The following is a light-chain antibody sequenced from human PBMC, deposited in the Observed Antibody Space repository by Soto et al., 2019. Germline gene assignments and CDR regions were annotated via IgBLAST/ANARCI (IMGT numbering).Light chain of an antibody. V-gene: IGLV2-11*01. CDR2: DVS. J-gene: IGLJ2*01. CDR1: SSDVGGYNY. Sequence: QSALTQPRSVSGSPGQSVTISCTGTSSDVGGYNYVSWYQHNPGKAPKLMIFDVSARPSGVPDRFSGSKSANTASLTISGLKAEDEADYYCCSYAGTYTTLFGGGTKLTVL. CDR3: CSYAGTYTTL.